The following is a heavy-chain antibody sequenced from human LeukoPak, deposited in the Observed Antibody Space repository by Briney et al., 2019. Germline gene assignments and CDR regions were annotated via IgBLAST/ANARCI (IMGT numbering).Heavy chain of an antibody. D-gene: IGHD6-19*01. Sequence: ASVKVSCKASGYTFTGYYMHWVRQAPGQGLEWMGWISAYNGNTNYAQKLQGRVTMTTDTSTSTAYMELRSLRSDDTAVYYCARPDSSGWYPFDYWGQGTLVTVSS. CDR2: ISAYNGNT. V-gene: IGHV1-18*04. CDR3: ARPDSSGWYPFDY. CDR1: GYTFTGYY. J-gene: IGHJ4*02.